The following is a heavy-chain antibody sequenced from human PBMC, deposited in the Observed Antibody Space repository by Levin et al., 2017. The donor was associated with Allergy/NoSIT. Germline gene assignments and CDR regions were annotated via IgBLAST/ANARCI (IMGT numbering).Heavy chain of an antibody. CDR2: ISYDGSNK. D-gene: IGHD6-13*01. Sequence: PGGSLRLSCAASGFTFSSYGMHWVRQAPGKGLEWVAVISYDGSNKYYADSVKGRFTISRDNSKNTLYLQMNSLRAEDTAVYYCAKIEGPDSSSLVFAERRPANDYWGQGTLVTVSS. CDR1: GFTFSSYG. J-gene: IGHJ4*02. CDR3: AKIEGPDSSSLVFAERRPANDY. V-gene: IGHV3-30*18.